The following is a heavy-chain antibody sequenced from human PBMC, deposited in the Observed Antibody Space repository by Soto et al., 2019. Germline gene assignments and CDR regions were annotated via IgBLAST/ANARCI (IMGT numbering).Heavy chain of an antibody. J-gene: IGHJ6*02. CDR2: FYHSVNS. D-gene: IGHD5-18*01. CDR1: GGSIRSYY. Sequence: QVQLQQSGPGLVKPSETLSLTCSVSGGSIRSYYWSWIRQSPEKGLEWIGYFYHSVNSNYNPSLKSRVTISVDTSKNQPSLSLRSVTAADTAVYFCARISSVDPYGYVNGGLDVWGQGTTVTVSS. CDR3: ARISSVDPYGYVNGGLDV. V-gene: IGHV4-59*01.